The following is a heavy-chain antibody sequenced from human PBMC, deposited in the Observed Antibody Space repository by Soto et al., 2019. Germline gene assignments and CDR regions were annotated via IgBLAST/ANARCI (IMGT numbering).Heavy chain of an antibody. V-gene: IGHV4-31*03. CDR1: GGSISSGGYY. CDR2: IYYSGST. D-gene: IGHD3-10*01. CDR3: ARGVGRGVIPTASWFDP. J-gene: IGHJ5*02. Sequence: SETLSLTCTVSGGSISSGGYYWSWIRQHPGKGLEWIGYIYYSGSTYYKPSLKSRVTISVDTSKNQFSLKLSSVTAADTAVYYCARGVGRGVIPTASWFDPWGQGTLVTVSS.